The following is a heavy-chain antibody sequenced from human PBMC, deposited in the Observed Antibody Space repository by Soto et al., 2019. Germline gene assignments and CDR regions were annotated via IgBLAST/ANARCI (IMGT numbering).Heavy chain of an antibody. Sequence: EVQLLESGGGLVQPGGSLRLSCAAYGFTFSSYAMRWVRQAPVKGLEWVSAISGSGDSTYYADSVKGRFTISRDNSKNTLYLQMNSLRAEYTAVYYCARRGSGSYYDYWGQGTLVTVSS. CDR2: ISGSGDST. CDR1: GFTFSSYA. D-gene: IGHD1-26*01. J-gene: IGHJ4*02. CDR3: ARRGSGSYYDY. V-gene: IGHV3-23*01.